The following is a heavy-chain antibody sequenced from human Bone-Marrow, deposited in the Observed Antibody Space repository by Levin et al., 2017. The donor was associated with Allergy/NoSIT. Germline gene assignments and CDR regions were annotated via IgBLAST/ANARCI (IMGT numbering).Heavy chain of an antibody. CDR1: GFPFSSYS. D-gene: IGHD6-19*01. J-gene: IGHJ6*02. CDR3: ARVIAVAGTLCSYYYGMDV. CDR2: ISSSSSYI. Sequence: LSLPCAASGFPFSSYSMNWVRQAPGKGLEWVSSISSSSSYIYYADSVKGRFTISRDNAKNSLYLQMNSLRAEDTAVYYCARVIAVAGTLCSYYYGMDVWGQGTTVTVSS. V-gene: IGHV3-21*01.